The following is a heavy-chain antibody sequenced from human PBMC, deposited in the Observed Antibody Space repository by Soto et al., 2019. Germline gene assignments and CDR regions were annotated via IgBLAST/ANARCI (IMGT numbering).Heavy chain of an antibody. CDR3: ARDGSGSYYFPDAFDI. CDR2: ITDSGSNT. Sequence: GGSLRLSCAASGFTFSSYAMSWVRQAPGKGLEWVSAITDSGSNTYYADSVKGRFTISRDNSKNTLYLQMNSLRAEDTAVYYCARDGSGSYYFPDAFDIWGQGTMVTVS. V-gene: IGHV3-23*01. CDR1: GFTFSSYA. J-gene: IGHJ3*02. D-gene: IGHD1-26*01.